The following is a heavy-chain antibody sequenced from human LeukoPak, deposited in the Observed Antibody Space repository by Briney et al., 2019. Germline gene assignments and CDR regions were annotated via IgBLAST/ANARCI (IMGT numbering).Heavy chain of an antibody. CDR3: VLRGYCSSTSCAAPLDY. CDR1: GYTLTNHW. D-gene: IGHD2-2*01. J-gene: IGHJ4*02. Sequence: GESLKISCKGSGYTLTNHWIGWVRQMPGKGLEWMGIIYPGDSDTRYSPSFQGQVTISVDKSISTAYLQWSSLKDSDTAMYYCVLRGYCSSTSCAAPLDYWGQGTLVTVSS. V-gene: IGHV5-51*01. CDR2: IYPGDSDT.